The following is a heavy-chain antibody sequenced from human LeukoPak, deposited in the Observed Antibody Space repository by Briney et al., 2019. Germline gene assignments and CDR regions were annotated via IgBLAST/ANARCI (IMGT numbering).Heavy chain of an antibody. CDR1: GFTFSSYA. CDR3: ARDPKPSPIVVVPAAMRLNYYYYGMDV. D-gene: IGHD2-2*01. CDR2: ISYDGSNK. Sequence: GGSLRLSCAASGFTFSSYAMHWVRQAPGKGLEWVAVISYDGSNKYYADSVKGRFTISRDNPKNTLYLQMNSLRAEDTAVYYCARDPKPSPIVVVPAAMRLNYYYYGMDVWGQGTTVTVPS. V-gene: IGHV3-30-3*01. J-gene: IGHJ6*02.